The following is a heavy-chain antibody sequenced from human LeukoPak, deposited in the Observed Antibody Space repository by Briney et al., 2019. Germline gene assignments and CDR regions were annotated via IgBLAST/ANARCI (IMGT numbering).Heavy chain of an antibody. V-gene: IGHV3-30*18. D-gene: IGHD2-15*01. CDR1: GFTFSSYG. CDR2: ISYDGSNK. Sequence: GGSLRLSCAASGFTFSSYGMHWVRQAPGKGLEWVAVISYDGSNKYYADSVKGRFTISRDNSKNTLYLQMNSLRAEDTAVYYCAKKWDVVVVAAPDDAFDIWGQGTMVTVSS. J-gene: IGHJ3*02. CDR3: AKKWDVVVVAAPDDAFDI.